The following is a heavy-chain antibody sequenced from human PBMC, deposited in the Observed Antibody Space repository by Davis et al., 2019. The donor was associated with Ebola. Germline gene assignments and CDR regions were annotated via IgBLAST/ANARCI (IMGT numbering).Heavy chain of an antibody. D-gene: IGHD3-10*01. V-gene: IGHV4-30-4*01. Sequence: TLSLTCPVSGGSISSGDYYWSWIRQPPGKGLEWIGYIYYSGSTYYNPSLKSRVTISVDTSKNQFSLKLSSVTAADTAVYYCARGEYGFGELFSWYYGMDVWGQGTTVTVSS. CDR1: GGSISSGDYY. CDR3: ARGEYGFGELFSWYYGMDV. CDR2: IYYSGST. J-gene: IGHJ6*02.